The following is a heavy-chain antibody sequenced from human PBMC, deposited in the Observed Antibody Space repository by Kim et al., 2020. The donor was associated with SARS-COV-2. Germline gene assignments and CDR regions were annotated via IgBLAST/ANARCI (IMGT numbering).Heavy chain of an antibody. J-gene: IGHJ4*02. V-gene: IGHV3-23*01. D-gene: IGHD2-21*02. Sequence: AESVKGRFTIPRDNSKSTLYLQMNSLRAGDTAVYYCAKQGRVVVTATSDYWGQGTLVTVSS. CDR3: AKQGRVVVTATSDY.